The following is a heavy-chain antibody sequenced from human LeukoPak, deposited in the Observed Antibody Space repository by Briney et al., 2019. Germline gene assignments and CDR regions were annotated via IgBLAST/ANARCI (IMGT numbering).Heavy chain of an antibody. CDR2: INHSGST. J-gene: IGHJ4*02. D-gene: IGHD2-15*01. Sequence: SETLSLTCAVYGGSFSGYYWSWIRQPPGKGLERIGEINHSGSTNYNPSLKSRVTISVDTSKNQFSLKLSSVTAADTAVYYCARRYCSGGSCSDFDYWGQGTLVTVSS. V-gene: IGHV4-34*01. CDR3: ARRYCSGGSCSDFDY. CDR1: GGSFSGYY.